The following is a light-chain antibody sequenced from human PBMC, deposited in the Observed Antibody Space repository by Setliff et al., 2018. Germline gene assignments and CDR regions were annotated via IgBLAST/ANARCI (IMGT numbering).Light chain of an antibody. J-gene: IGLJ1*01. CDR1: SSNIGSNT. V-gene: IGLV1-44*01. Sequence: VLTQPPSASRTPGQRVTIYCSGSSSNIGSNTVNWYQQFPGTAPKLLIYRNNQRPSGVPDRFSGSKSATSASPAISGLQAEDEADYYCAAWDDSLNGRYVFGTGTKVTVL. CDR2: RNN. CDR3: AAWDDSLNGRYV.